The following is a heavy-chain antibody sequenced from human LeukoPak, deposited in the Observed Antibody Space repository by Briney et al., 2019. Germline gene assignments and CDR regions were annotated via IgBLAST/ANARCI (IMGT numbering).Heavy chain of an antibody. J-gene: IGHJ4*02. CDR3: ARGAIYYYDSSGYYYYFDY. CDR2: IYTSGST. V-gene: IGHV4-61*02. D-gene: IGHD3-22*01. CDR1: GGSISSGSYC. Sequence: SQTLSLTCTVSGGSISSGSYCWSWIRQPAGKGLEWIGRIYTSGSTNYNPSLKSRVTISVDTSKNQFSLKLGSVTAADTAVYYCARGAIYYYDSSGYYYYFDYWGQGTLVTVSS.